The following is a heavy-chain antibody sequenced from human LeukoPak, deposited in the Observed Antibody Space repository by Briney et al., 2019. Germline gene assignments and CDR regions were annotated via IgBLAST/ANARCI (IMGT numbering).Heavy chain of an antibody. J-gene: IGHJ4*02. Sequence: SGPTLVKPTQTLTLTCTFSGFSLSTSGVGVGWIRQPPGKALEWLALIYWDDDKRYSPSLKSRLTITKDTSKNQVVLTMANMDPVDTATYYCAHRLKVTGITYFDYWGQGTLVTVSS. D-gene: IGHD2-21*02. CDR1: GFSLSTSGVG. CDR3: AHRLKVTGITYFDY. CDR2: IYWDDDK. V-gene: IGHV2-5*02.